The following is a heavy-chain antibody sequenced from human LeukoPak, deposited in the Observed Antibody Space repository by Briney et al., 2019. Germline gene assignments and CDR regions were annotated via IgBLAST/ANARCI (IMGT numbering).Heavy chain of an antibody. CDR2: INSDGSST. J-gene: IGHJ4*02. CDR1: GFTFSSYW. CDR3: VRVRVATILGVSDY. V-gene: IGHV3-74*01. Sequence: AGGSLRLSCAASGFTFSSYWMHWVRQAPGKGLVWVSRINSDGSSTSYADSVKGRFTISRDNAKNTLYLQMNSLRAEDTAVYYCVRVRVATILGVSDYWGQGTLVTVSS. D-gene: IGHD5-12*01.